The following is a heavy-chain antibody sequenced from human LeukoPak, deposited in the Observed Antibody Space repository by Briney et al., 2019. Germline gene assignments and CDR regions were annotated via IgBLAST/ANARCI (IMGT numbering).Heavy chain of an antibody. Sequence: ASVKVSCKASGYTFTGYYMHWVRQAPGQGLEWMGWISAYNGNTNYAQKLQGRVTMTTDTSTSTAYMELRSLRSDDTAVYYCARGGIAARPNYYYYYMDVWGKGTTVTVSS. CDR2: ISAYNGNT. V-gene: IGHV1-18*04. J-gene: IGHJ6*03. CDR3: ARGGIAARPNYYYYYMDV. D-gene: IGHD6-6*01. CDR1: GYTFTGYY.